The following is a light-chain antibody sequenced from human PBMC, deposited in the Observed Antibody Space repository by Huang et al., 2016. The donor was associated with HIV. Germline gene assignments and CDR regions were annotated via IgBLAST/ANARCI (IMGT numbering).Light chain of an antibody. V-gene: IGKV2-28*01. CDR1: QSILHSNGYNY. J-gene: IGKJ2*01. CDR3: MQAQQTPYT. CDR2: RGS. Sequence: DIVMTQSPLSLAVTPGEPASISCRSSQSILHSNGYNYLDWYVKKPWQSPQLLSYRGSNRASGVPDRISGGGSGVEFTLKISRVEAEDVGVYYCMQAQQTPYTFGPGTKLEIK.